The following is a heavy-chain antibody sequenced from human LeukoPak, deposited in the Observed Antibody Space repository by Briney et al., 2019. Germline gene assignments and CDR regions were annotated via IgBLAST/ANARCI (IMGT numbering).Heavy chain of an antibody. Sequence: GGSLRLSCAASGFTVSSNYMSWVRQAPGKGLEWVSVIYSGGTTYYSDSVRGRFTISRDNSKNTLYLQMNSLTADDTAVYYRARIDGSDDYWGQGTLVTVSS. J-gene: IGHJ4*02. CDR1: GFTVSSNY. CDR3: ARIDGSDDY. D-gene: IGHD5-24*01. V-gene: IGHV3-53*01. CDR2: IYSGGTT.